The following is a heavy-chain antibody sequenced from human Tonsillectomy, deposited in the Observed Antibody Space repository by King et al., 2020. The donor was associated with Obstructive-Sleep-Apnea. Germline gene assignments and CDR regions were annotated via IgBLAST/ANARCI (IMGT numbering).Heavy chain of an antibody. J-gene: IGHJ3*02. V-gene: IGHV4-4*07. CDR1: GASISSYC. Sequence: QLQESGPGLVKPSETLSLTCTVAGASISSYCWSWIRQSAGKGLGWIGRMYTSGSTNYNPSLKSRVTMSGDTSKNQFSLKLNSVTAADTAVYYCARGTAIVGATSRAFDIWGQGTKVTVSS. CDR2: MYTSGST. CDR3: ARGTAIVGATSRAFDI. D-gene: IGHD1-26*01.